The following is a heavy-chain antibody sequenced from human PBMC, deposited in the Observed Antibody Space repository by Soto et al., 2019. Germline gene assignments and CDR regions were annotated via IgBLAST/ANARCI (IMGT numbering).Heavy chain of an antibody. J-gene: IGHJ4*02. CDR3: AHRRNVDGLWYTFAY. V-gene: IGHV2-5*02. Sequence: QITLKESGPTLVKPTQTLTLTCTFSGFSLSTIGMAVGWIRQPPGKALEWLALTYWDDDKHYSPSLQSRLTVNKDNSKNHVDLTMTNMDPVDTATYYCAHRRNVDGLWYTFAYWGQGTLVTVSS. D-gene: IGHD2-2*02. CDR1: GFSLSTIGMA. CDR2: TYWDDDK.